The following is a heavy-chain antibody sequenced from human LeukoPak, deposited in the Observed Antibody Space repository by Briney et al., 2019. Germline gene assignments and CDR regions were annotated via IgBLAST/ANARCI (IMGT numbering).Heavy chain of an antibody. CDR1: GGSISSSSYY. V-gene: IGHV4-39*01. CDR3: ARHRRVLGSYSDY. Sequence: SETLSLTCTVSGGSISSSSYYWGWIRQPPGKGLEWIGSIYYSGSTYYNPSLKSRVTISVDTSKNQFSLKLSSVTAADTAVYYCARHRRVLGSYSDYWGQGTLVTVSS. CDR2: IYYSGST. D-gene: IGHD1-26*01. J-gene: IGHJ4*02.